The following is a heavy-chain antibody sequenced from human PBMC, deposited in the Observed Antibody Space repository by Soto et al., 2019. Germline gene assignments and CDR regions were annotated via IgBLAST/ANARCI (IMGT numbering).Heavy chain of an antibody. CDR1: GFTFSDYY. D-gene: IGHD6-13*01. CDR3: ARGLSSWDYYYGMDV. CDR2: ISSSSSYT. Sequence: QVQLVESGGGLVKPGGSLRLSCAASGFTFSDYYMSWIRQAPGKGLEWVSYISSSSSYTNYADSVKGRFTISRDNAKNSLYLQMNSLRAEDTAVYYCARGLSSWDYYYGMDVWGQGTTVTVSS. J-gene: IGHJ6*02. V-gene: IGHV3-11*06.